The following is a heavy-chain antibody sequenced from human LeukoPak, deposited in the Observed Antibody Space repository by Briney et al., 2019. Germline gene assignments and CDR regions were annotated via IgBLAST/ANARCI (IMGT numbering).Heavy chain of an antibody. CDR2: IIPIFGTA. CDR3: GFTSDYYYYYYMDV. CDR1: GYTFTSYG. V-gene: IGHV1-69*13. J-gene: IGHJ6*03. D-gene: IGHD2/OR15-2a*01. Sequence: ASVKVSCKASGYTFTSYGISWVRQAPGQGLEWMGGIIPIFGTANYAQKFQGRVTITADESTSTAYMELSSLRSEGTAVYYCGFTSDYYYYYYMDVWGKGTTVTVSS.